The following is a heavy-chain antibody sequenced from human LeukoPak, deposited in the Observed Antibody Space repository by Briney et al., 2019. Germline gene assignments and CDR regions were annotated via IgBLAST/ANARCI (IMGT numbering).Heavy chain of an antibody. CDR3: ARAPFGHRIAARHGLRVLLPSSY. D-gene: IGHD6-6*01. V-gene: IGHV1-8*01. CDR2: MNPNSGNT. CDR1: GYTFTSYD. J-gene: IGHJ4*02. Sequence: ASVKVSCKASGYTFTSYDINWVRQATGQGLEWMGWMNPNSGNTGYAQKFQGRVTMTRNTSTSTAYMELSSLRSEDTALYYCARAPFGHRIAARHGLRVLLPSSYWGQGTLVTVSS.